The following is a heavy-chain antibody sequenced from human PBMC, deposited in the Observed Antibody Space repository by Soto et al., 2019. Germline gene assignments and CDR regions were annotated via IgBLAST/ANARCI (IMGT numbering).Heavy chain of an antibody. CDR3: AGSGRATGAFDI. Sequence: GGSLRLSCAASGFTFSSYAMHWVRQAPGKGLEYVSAISSNGGSTYYANSVKGRFTISRDNSKNTLYLQMGSLRAEDMAVDYCAGSGRATGAFDIWGQGTMVTVSS. CDR1: GFTFSSYA. V-gene: IGHV3-64*01. CDR2: ISSNGGST. D-gene: IGHD3-10*01. J-gene: IGHJ3*02.